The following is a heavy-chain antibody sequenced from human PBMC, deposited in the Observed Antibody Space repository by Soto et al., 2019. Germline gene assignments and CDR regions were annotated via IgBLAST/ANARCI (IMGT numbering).Heavy chain of an antibody. CDR1: GGSISSGGYS. CDR2: IYHSGST. Sequence: PSETLSLTCAVSGGSISSGGYSWSWIRQPPGKGLEWIGYIYHSGSTYYNPSLKSRVTISVDTSKNQFSLKLSSVTAADTAVYYCARERVKYYYGSGSYYKGHYYYGMDVWGQGTTVTVSS. D-gene: IGHD3-10*01. CDR3: ARERVKYYYGSGSYYKGHYYYGMDV. V-gene: IGHV4-30-2*01. J-gene: IGHJ6*02.